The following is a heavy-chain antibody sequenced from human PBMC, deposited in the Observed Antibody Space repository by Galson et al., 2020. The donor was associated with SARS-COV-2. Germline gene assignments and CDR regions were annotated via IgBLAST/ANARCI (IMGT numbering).Heavy chain of an antibody. Sequence: GGSLRLSCAASGFTFNSYKMSWVRQAPGKGLEWVSYISSSATAIQYADSVKGRFTISRDNAKNSLYLQLSSLRAEDTAVYYCARSLLAEVGTGAFDFWGQGIMVTVSS. D-gene: IGHD1-26*01. CDR1: GFTFNSYK. V-gene: IGHV3-48*03. J-gene: IGHJ3*01. CDR2: ISSSATAI. CDR3: ARSLLAEVGTGAFDF.